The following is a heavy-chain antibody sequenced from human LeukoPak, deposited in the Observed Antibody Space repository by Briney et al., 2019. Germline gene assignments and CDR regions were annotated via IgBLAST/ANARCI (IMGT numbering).Heavy chain of an antibody. CDR1: GFTFSSYA. D-gene: IGHD6-6*01. J-gene: IGHJ3*02. CDR3: AKETEYSSSSGNDAFDI. CDR2: ISYDGSNK. V-gene: IGHV3-30-3*01. Sequence: GGSLRLSCAASGFTFSSYAMHWVRQAPGKGLGWVAVISYDGSNKYYGDSVKARFTISRDNSKKTLYLQMNSLRAEDTAVYYCAKETEYSSSSGNDAFDIWGQGTMVTVSS.